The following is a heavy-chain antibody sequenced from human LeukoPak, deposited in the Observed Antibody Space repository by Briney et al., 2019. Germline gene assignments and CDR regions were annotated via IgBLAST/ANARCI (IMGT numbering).Heavy chain of an antibody. CDR2: INHSGST. CDR1: GGSFSSYY. CDR3: ARGKPWYSGGWYAAGSYYYYYGMDV. Sequence: SETLSLTCAVYGGSFSSYYWSWIRQPPGKGLEWIGEINHSGSTNYNPSLKSRVTISVDTSKNQFSLKLSSVTAADTAVYYCARGKPWYSGGWYAAGSYYYYYGMDVWGQGTTVTVSS. D-gene: IGHD6-19*01. J-gene: IGHJ6*02. V-gene: IGHV4-34*01.